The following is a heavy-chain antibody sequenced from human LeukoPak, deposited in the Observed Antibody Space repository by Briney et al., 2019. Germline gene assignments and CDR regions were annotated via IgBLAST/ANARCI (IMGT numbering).Heavy chain of an antibody. V-gene: IGHV4-30-2*03. J-gene: IGHJ5*02. Sequence: PSQTLSLTCTVSGGSISSGGYYWSWIRQPPGKGLEWIGSIYYSGSTYYNPSLKSRVTISVDTSKNQFSLKLSSVTAADTAVYYCARVGSGSFNWFDPWGQGTLVTVSS. D-gene: IGHD3-10*01. CDR2: IYYSGST. CDR1: GGSISSGGYY. CDR3: ARVGSGSFNWFDP.